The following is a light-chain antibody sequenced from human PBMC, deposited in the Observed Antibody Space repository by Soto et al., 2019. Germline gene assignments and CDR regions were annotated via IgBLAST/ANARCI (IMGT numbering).Light chain of an antibody. Sequence: DIQMTQSPSSLSASVGETITITCRASQSISSSLNWFQHSPGQPPKLLLFAASNLHAGVPPRLSGSGSGTSFSLTIRSLQPEDFATYYCQQSYSTQFAFGPGTKVDIK. CDR1: QSISSS. V-gene: IGKV1-39*01. CDR3: QQSYSTQFA. J-gene: IGKJ3*01. CDR2: AAS.